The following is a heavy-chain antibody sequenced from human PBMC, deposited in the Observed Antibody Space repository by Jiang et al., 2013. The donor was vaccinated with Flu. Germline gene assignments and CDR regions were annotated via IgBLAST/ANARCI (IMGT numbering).Heavy chain of an antibody. Sequence: GSTYYNPSLKSRVTISVDRSKNQFSLKLSSVTAADTAVYYCARYCSGGSCYSGAFDIWGQGTMVTVSS. D-gene: IGHD2-15*01. V-gene: IGHV4-30-2*01. J-gene: IGHJ3*02. CDR3: ARYCSGGSCYSGAFDI. CDR2: GST.